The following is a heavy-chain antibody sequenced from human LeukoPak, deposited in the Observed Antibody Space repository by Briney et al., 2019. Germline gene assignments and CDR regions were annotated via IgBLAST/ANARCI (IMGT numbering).Heavy chain of an antibody. Sequence: GGSLRLSCAGSGFTFRSYWMSWVRQAPGKGLEWVGFIRSKAYGCTTEYAASVKGRFTISRDDSKSIDYLQMNSLKTEDTAVYYCTRDEGYYGSGSYATDYFDYWGQGTLVTVSS. CDR3: TRDEGYYGSGSYATDYFDY. CDR2: IRSKAYGCTT. CDR1: GFTFRSYW. D-gene: IGHD3-10*01. V-gene: IGHV3-49*02. J-gene: IGHJ4*02.